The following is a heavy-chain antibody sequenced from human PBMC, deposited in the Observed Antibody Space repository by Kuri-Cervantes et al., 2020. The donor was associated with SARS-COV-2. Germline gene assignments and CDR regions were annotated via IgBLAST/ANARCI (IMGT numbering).Heavy chain of an antibody. V-gene: IGHV3-48*03. CDR1: GFTFSSYE. CDR3: ARESRDAYNLGSFDL. J-gene: IGHJ2*01. CDR2: ISSSGSAI. Sequence: GESLKSSCAASGFTFSSYEMHWVRQAPGKGLEWVSYISSSGSAIYYADSVKGRFTISRDNAKNSLYLQMNSLRDEDTAVYYCARESRDAYNLGSFDLWGRGTLVTVSS. D-gene: IGHD5-24*01.